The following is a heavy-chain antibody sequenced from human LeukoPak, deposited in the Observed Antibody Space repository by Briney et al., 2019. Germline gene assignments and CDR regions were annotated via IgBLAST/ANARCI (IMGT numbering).Heavy chain of an antibody. CDR3: ARFTMVRGVIDVSYFDY. D-gene: IGHD3-10*01. CDR1: GYSFTSYW. J-gene: IGHJ4*02. Sequence: GESLKISCKGSGYSFTSYWIGWGRQMPGKGLEWMGIIYPGDSDTRYSPSFQGQVTISADKSTSTAYLQWSSLQASDTAMYYCARFTMVRGVIDVSYFDYWGQGTLVTVSS. V-gene: IGHV5-51*01. CDR2: IYPGDSDT.